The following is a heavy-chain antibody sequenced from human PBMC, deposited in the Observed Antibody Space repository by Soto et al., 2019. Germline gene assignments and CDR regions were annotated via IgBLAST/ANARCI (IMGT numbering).Heavy chain of an antibody. CDR2: ISGSGGSM. CDR3: AKLMIGVGATSAFDL. Sequence: EMHLLESGGGLVQPGGSLRLSCAASDFSFSSYSMTWVRQAPGKGLDWVAVISGSGGSMWYADSVKGRFSISRDNFKNTVYLQLNSLRVDDTALYYCAKLMIGVGATSAFDLWGQGTMVTVSA. D-gene: IGHD1-26*01. CDR1: DFSFSSYS. V-gene: IGHV3-23*01. J-gene: IGHJ3*01.